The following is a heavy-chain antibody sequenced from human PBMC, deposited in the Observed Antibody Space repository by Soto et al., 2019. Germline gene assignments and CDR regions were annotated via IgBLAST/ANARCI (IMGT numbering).Heavy chain of an antibody. CDR1: GFTFSSHA. CDR3: VKWDRAYYFYGMDV. CDR2: ISGSGGST. D-gene: IGHD1-26*01. V-gene: IGHV3-23*01. Sequence: EVQLFESGGGSVQSGGSLRLSCAASGFTFSSHAMSWVRQAPGKGLEWVSAISGSGGSTYSADSVKGRFTISRDNSENTPYLQMNSLRVEDTAVYYCVKWDRAYYFYGMDVWGQGNTVTVSS. J-gene: IGHJ6*02.